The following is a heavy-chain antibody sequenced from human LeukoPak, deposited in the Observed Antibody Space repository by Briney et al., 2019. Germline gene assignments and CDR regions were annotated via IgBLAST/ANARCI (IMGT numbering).Heavy chain of an antibody. V-gene: IGHV1-18*01. CDR2: ISAYNGNT. CDR3: ARGRYCSGGSCYGDYFDY. J-gene: IGHJ4*02. Sequence: GASVKVSCKASGYTFTSYGISWVRQAPGQGLEWMGWISAYNGNTNYAQKLQGRVTMTTDTSTSTAYMELRSLRSDDTAVYYCARGRYCSGGSCYGDYFDYWGQGTLVTVSS. D-gene: IGHD2-15*01. CDR1: GYTFTSYG.